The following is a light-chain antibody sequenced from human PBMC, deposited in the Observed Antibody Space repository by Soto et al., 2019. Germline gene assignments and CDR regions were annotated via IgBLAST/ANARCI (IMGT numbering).Light chain of an antibody. V-gene: IGLV2-11*01. Sequence: QSSLTKSRSVSGSPGQSVTISCTGPTIDVDSSNYVSWYQQHPGKAPKLMIYDVSERPSGVPDRFSGSKSGSTASLTISGLQAEDEADYYCCSYATTFYVFGSGTKVTVL. CDR1: TIDVDSSNY. CDR3: CSYATTFYV. CDR2: DVS. J-gene: IGLJ1*01.